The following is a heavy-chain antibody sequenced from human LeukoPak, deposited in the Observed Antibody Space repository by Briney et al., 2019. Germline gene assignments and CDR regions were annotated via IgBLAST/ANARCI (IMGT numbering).Heavy chain of an antibody. CDR2: INSDGSST. V-gene: IGHV3-74*01. CDR3: ARDQMAYCSSTSCYDDGMDV. D-gene: IGHD2-2*01. Sequence: GGSLRLSCAASGFTFSSYWMHWVRQAPGKELVGVSRINSDGSSTSYADSVKGRFTISRDNAKNTLYLQMNSLRAEDTAVYYCARDQMAYCSSTSCYDDGMDVWGKGTTVTVSS. J-gene: IGHJ6*04. CDR1: GFTFSSYW.